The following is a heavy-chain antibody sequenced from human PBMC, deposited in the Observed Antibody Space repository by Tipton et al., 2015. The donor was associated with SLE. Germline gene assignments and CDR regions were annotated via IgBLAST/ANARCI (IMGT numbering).Heavy chain of an antibody. CDR1: GGSISRANYY. Sequence: TLSLTCTVSGGSISRANYYWSWIRQPPGKGLEWIGYIYYSGSTYYNPSLKSRVTISLDTSKNQFSLKLSSVTAADTAVYYCARLVRYNWNYFDYWGQGTLVTVSS. CDR3: ARLVRYNWNYFDY. D-gene: IGHD1-20*01. J-gene: IGHJ4*02. V-gene: IGHV4-30-4*08. CDR2: IYYSGST.